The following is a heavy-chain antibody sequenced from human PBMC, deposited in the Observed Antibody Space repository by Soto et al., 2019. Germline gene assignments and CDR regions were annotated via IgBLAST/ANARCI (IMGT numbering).Heavy chain of an antibody. V-gene: IGHV4-59*01. CDR1: GGSISSYY. CDR2: IYYSWST. J-gene: IGHJ4*02. Sequence: SETLSLTCTVSGGSISSYYWSWIRQPPGKGLEWIGYIYYSWSTNYNSSLKSRVTISVDTSKNQFSLKLSSVTAADTAVYYCARGWESYYFDYWGQGTLVTVSS. D-gene: IGHD1-26*01. CDR3: ARGWESYYFDY.